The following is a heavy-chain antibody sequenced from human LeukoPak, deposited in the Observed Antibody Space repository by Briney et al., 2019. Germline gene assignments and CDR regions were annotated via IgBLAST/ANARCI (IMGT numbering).Heavy chain of an antibody. V-gene: IGHV4-59*01. J-gene: IGHJ3*02. CDR1: GGSFSGYY. D-gene: IGHD2-2*01. CDR2: IYYSGST. Sequence: SETLSLTCAVYGGSFSGYYWSWIRQPPGKGLEWIGYIYYSGSTNYNPSLKSRVTISVDTSKNQFSLKLSSVTAADTAVYYCAREAVRTANFDAFDIWGQGTMVTVSS. CDR3: AREAVRTANFDAFDI.